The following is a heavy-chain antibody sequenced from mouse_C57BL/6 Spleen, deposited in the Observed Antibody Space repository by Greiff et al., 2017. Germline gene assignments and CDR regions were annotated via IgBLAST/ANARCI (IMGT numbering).Heavy chain of an antibody. CDR3: ARAQGDYEGAWFAY. CDR1: GYTFTGYW. D-gene: IGHD2-4*01. Sequence: VQLQESGAELMKPGASVKLSCKATGYTFTGYWIEWVKQRPGHGLEWIGEILPGSGSTNSNEKFKGKATFTADTSSNTAYMQLSSLTTEDSAIYDCARAQGDYEGAWFAYWGQGTLVTVSA. V-gene: IGHV1-9*01. CDR2: ILPGSGST. J-gene: IGHJ3*01.